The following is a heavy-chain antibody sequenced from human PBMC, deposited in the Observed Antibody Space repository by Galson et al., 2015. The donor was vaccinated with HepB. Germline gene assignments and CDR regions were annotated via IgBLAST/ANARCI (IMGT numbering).Heavy chain of an antibody. J-gene: IGHJ3*02. V-gene: IGHV1-3*01. D-gene: IGHD3-22*01. Sequence: SVKVSCKASGYTFTNYAIHWVRQAPGQRLEWMGWINAGNSNTKYSQKFQGRVTITRDTSASTAYMELSSLRSEDTAVYYCASAGPDYYDSSGYYYVGAFDIWGQGTMVTVSS. CDR3: ASAGPDYYDSSGYYYVGAFDI. CDR1: GYTFTNYA. CDR2: INAGNSNT.